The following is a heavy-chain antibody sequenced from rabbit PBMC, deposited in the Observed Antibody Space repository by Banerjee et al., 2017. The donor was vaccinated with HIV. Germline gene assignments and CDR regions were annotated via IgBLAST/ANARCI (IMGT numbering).Heavy chain of an antibody. V-gene: IGHV1S45*01. CDR1: ELSFSSNYW. D-gene: IGHD4-1*01. CDR2: IYSGGSGST. J-gene: IGHJ4*01. Sequence: QEQLVESGGGLVKPGASLTLTCTASELSFSSNYWICWVRQAPGKGLEWIACIYSGGSGSTFYASWAKGRFTISKTSSTTVTLQMTSLTAADTATYFCVRASSAWGAGNLWGPGTLVTVS. CDR3: VRASSAWGAGNL.